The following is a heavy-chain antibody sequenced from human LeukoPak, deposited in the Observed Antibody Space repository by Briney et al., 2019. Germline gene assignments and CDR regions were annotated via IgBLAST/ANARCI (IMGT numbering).Heavy chain of an antibody. V-gene: IGHV1-2*02. J-gene: IGHJ5*02. D-gene: IGHD6-13*01. CDR1: GYTFTGYY. Sequence: ASVKVSCKASGYTFTGYYMHWVRQAPGQGPEWMGWINPNSGGTNYAQKFQGRVTVTRDTSINTAYMELSSLRSDDTAVYYCARDHSPLTVAAANWFDPWGQGTLVTVSS. CDR3: ARDHSPLTVAAANWFDP. CDR2: INPNSGGT.